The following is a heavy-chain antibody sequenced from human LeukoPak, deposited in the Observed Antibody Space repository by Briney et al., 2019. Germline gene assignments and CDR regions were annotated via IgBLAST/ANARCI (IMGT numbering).Heavy chain of an antibody. CDR1: GYSFTSYD. CDR3: ARAKITIFGVVITEGFDY. CDR2: MNPNSGNT. V-gene: IGHV1-8*01. Sequence: GASVTVSCKASGYSFTSYDINWVRQATGQGLEWMGWMNPNSGNTGYAQKFQGRVTMTRSTSISTAYMELSSLRSEDTAVYYCARAKITIFGVVITEGFDYWGQGTLVTVSS. D-gene: IGHD3-3*01. J-gene: IGHJ4*02.